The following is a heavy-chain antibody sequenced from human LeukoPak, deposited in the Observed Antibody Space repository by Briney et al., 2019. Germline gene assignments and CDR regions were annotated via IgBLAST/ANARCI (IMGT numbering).Heavy chain of an antibody. CDR3: ARFIRNGMDV. V-gene: IGHV1-69*13. J-gene: IGHJ6*02. Sequence: EASVKVSCKASGGTFSSYAISWVRQAPGQGLEWMGGIIPIFGTANYAQKFQGRVTITADESTSTAYMELSSLRSEDTAVYYCARFIRNGMDVWGQGTTVTVSS. CDR1: GGTFSSYA. CDR2: IIPIFGTA.